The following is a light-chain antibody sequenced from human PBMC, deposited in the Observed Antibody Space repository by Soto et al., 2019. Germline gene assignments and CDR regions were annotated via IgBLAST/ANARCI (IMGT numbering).Light chain of an antibody. CDR1: QSVSSY. J-gene: IGKJ4*01. CDR3: QPYDNWPLT. V-gene: IGKV3-11*01. CDR2: DAS. Sequence: EIVLTQSPATLSLSPGERATLSCRASQSVSSYLAWYKQKPGQAPRLLIYDASNRDTGIPDRVSGSRSGAEFTLTINSLQSEDFAVYYCQPYDNWPLTFGGGTKVDIK.